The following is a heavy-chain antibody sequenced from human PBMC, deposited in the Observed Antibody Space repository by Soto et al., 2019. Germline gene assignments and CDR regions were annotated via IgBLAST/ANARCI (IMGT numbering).Heavy chain of an antibody. D-gene: IGHD6-13*01. CDR2: IFYSGPT. V-gene: IGHV4-31*03. CDR3: ARQPRFHPPQLVYFDY. Sequence: SETLSLTCTVSGDSITSGVHYWSWIRQLPGKGLEWIGYIFYSGPTYYNPSLKSRVAISVDTSKNQFSLKLSSVTAADTAVYYCARQPRFHPPQLVYFDYWGQGTLVTVSS. CDR1: GDSITSGVHY. J-gene: IGHJ4*02.